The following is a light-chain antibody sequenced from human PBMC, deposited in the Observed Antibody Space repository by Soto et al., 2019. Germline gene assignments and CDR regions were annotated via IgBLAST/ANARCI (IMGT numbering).Light chain of an antibody. CDR3: CSYAPISTVV. Sequence: QSVLTQPASVSGSPGQSITISCTGTSSDVGSYNLVSWYQQHPGKAPKLRIYEDNKRPSGVSNRFSGSKSGNTASLTISGLQAEDEAHYYCCSYAPISTVVFGGGTKLTVL. CDR2: EDN. J-gene: IGLJ3*02. V-gene: IGLV2-23*01. CDR1: SSDVGSYNL.